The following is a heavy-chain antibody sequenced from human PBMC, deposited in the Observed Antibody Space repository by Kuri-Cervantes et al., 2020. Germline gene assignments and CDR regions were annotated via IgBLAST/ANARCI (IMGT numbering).Heavy chain of an antibody. CDR3: AKDFSSGSVDTAMVLDY. CDR2: ISYDGSNK. J-gene: IGHJ4*02. V-gene: IGHV3-30*18. D-gene: IGHD5-18*01. Sequence: GGSLRLFCAASGFTFSSYGMHWVRQAPGKGLEWVAVISYDGSNKYYADSVKGRFTISRDNSKNTPYLQMNSLRAEDTAVYYCAKDFSSGSVDTAMVLDYWGQGTLVTVSS. CDR1: GFTFSSYG.